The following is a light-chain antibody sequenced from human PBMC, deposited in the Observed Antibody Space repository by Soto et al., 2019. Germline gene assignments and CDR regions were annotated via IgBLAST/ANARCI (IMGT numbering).Light chain of an antibody. CDR1: QSVSSN. J-gene: IGKJ4*01. CDR3: QQYNNWPLT. CDR2: GAS. V-gene: IGKV3-15*01. Sequence: ELVMTQSPAKHSMSPGSRAHLCCXASQSVSSNLAWYQQKPGQAPRLLIYGASTRATGIPARFSGSGSGTEFTLTISSLQSEDFAVYSCQQYNNWPLTFGGGTKVDIK.